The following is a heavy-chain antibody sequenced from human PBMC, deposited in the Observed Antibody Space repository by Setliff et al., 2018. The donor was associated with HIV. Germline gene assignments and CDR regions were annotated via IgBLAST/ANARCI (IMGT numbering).Heavy chain of an antibody. Sequence: SETLSLTCTVSGGSVSSGSYYWSWIRQPPGKGLEWIGYIYYSGSTNYNPSLKSRVTISVDTSKNQFSLKLSSVTAADTAVYYCARTDRRTTDFDYWGQGTLVTVSS. CDR3: ARTDRRTTDFDY. D-gene: IGHD1-7*01. CDR1: GGSVSSGSYY. V-gene: IGHV4-61*01. CDR2: IYYSGST. J-gene: IGHJ4*02.